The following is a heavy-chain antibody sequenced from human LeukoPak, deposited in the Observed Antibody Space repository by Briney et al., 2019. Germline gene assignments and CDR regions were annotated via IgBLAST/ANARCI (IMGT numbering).Heavy chain of an antibody. Sequence: PGGSLRLSCAASGFTFSSYGMHWVRQAPGKGLEWVAFIRYDGSNKYYADSVKGRFTISRDNAKNSLYLQMNSLRAEDTAVYYCARGQLWLIPFDYWGQGTLVTVSS. CDR1: GFTFSSYG. D-gene: IGHD5-18*01. V-gene: IGHV3-30*02. CDR3: ARGQLWLIPFDY. J-gene: IGHJ4*02. CDR2: IRYDGSNK.